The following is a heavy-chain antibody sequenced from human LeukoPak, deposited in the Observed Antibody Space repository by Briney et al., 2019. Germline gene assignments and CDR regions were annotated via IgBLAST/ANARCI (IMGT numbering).Heavy chain of an antibody. CDR3: ARGFCPDRNMIVVVVDY. CDR1: GFTFRDYS. Sequence: PGGSLRLSCAASGFTFRDYSMNWVRQAPGKGLEWISHISSSSGSIYYADSVKGRFTISRDNAKNSLYLQMNSLRAEDTAVYYCARGFCPDRNMIVVVVDYWGQGTLVTVSS. CDR2: ISSSSGSI. J-gene: IGHJ4*02. D-gene: IGHD3-22*01. V-gene: IGHV3-48*01.